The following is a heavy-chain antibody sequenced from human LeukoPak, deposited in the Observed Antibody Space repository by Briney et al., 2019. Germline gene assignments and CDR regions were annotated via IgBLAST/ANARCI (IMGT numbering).Heavy chain of an antibody. D-gene: IGHD3-10*01. V-gene: IGHV4-39*07. CDR2: IYYSGST. CDR3: ARERILWFGIPRLGYMDV. Sequence: SETLSLTCTVSGGSISSSSYYWGWIRQPPGKGLEWIGSIYYSGSTYYNPSLKSRVTISVDTSKNQFSLKLSSVTAADTAVYYCARERILWFGIPRLGYMDVWGKGTTVTISS. J-gene: IGHJ6*03. CDR1: GGSISSSSYY.